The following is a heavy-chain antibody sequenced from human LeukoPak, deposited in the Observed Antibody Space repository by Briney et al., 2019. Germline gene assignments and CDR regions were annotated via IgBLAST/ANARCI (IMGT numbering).Heavy chain of an antibody. CDR1: GGSISSYY. V-gene: IGHV4-59*01. J-gene: IGHJ4*02. CDR3: ARDPDFWTGYYYFDY. D-gene: IGHD3/OR15-3a*01. Sequence: KPSETLSLTCTVSGGSISSYYWSWIRQPPGKGLEWIGYIYYSGSTNYNPSLKSRVTISVDTSKNQFSLKLSSVTAADTAVFYCARDPDFWTGYYYFDYWGQGTLVTVSS. CDR2: IYYSGST.